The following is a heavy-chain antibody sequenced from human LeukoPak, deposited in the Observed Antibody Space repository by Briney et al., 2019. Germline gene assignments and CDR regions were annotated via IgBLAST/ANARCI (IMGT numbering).Heavy chain of an antibody. D-gene: IGHD3-16*01. J-gene: IGHJ4*02. Sequence: GASVKVSCKSSGYSFRRNGISWVRQAPRQGLEWMAWISANSGNTNYAQNFQGRVTLTTDTSTSTAYMELRSLRSDDTAVYYCARDVNYAFDYWGQGTLVTVSS. CDR2: ISANSGNT. CDR3: ARDVNYAFDY. V-gene: IGHV1-18*01. CDR1: GYSFRRNG.